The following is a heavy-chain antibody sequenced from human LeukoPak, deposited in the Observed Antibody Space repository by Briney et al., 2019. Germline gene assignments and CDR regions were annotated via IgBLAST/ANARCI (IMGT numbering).Heavy chain of an antibody. V-gene: IGHV3-9*01. Sequence: GGSLRLSCAVSGFIFDDYAMHWVRQAPGKGLEWVSVISWNSASIDYADSVKGRFTISRDNAKNSLYLQMNSLRVEDTASYYCAKDIGGGSSGYDSFDYWGQGTLVTVSS. D-gene: IGHD5-12*01. CDR3: AKDIGGGSSGYDSFDY. J-gene: IGHJ4*02. CDR1: GFIFDDYA. CDR2: ISWNSASI.